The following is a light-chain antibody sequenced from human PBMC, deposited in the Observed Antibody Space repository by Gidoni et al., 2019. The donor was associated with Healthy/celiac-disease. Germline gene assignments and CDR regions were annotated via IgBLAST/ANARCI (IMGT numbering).Light chain of an antibody. CDR2: AAS. V-gene: IGKV1-39*01. CDR1: QSLSSY. J-gene: IGKJ2*01. CDR3: QQSYSTPDT. Sequence: DIQMTQSPSSLSASVGDRVTITCRASQSLSSYLNWYQQKPGKAPKLLIYAASRLQSGVPSRFSGSGYGTDFTLTISSLQPEDFATYYCQQSYSTPDTFGQGTKLEIK.